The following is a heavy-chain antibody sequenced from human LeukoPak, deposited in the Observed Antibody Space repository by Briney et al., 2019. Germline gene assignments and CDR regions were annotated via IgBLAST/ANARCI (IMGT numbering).Heavy chain of an antibody. D-gene: IGHD1-14*01. CDR1: GGSISSYF. V-gene: IGHV4-4*07. CDR3: ARDPEGHGNYFDY. J-gene: IGHJ4*02. Sequence: SETLSLTCTVSGGSISSYFCTWIWQPAGKGLEWIGRIHTSGSTNYNPSLKSRVTMSVDTSKNQFSLKLSSVTAADTAVYYCARDPEGHGNYFDYWGQGALVTVSS. CDR2: IHTSGST.